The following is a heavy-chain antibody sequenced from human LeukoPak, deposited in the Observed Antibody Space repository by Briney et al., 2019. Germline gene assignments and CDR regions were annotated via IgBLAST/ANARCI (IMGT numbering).Heavy chain of an antibody. D-gene: IGHD5-12*01. J-gene: IGHJ6*02. CDR3: ASGGLRRYYYYYGMDV. CDR1: GGTFSSYA. V-gene: IGHV1-69*13. Sequence: APVKVSCKASGGTFSSYAISWVRQAPGQGLEWMGGIIPIFGTANYAQKFQGRVTITADESTSTAYMELSSLRSEDTAVYYCASGGLRRYYYYYGMDVWGQGTTVTVSS. CDR2: IIPIFGTA.